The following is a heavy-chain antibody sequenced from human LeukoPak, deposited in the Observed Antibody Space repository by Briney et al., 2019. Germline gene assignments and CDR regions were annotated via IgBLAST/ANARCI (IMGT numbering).Heavy chain of an antibody. D-gene: IGHD5-18*01. J-gene: IGHJ4*02. CDR1: GFTFSSFA. CDR2: ISYDASNK. Sequence: GGSLRLSCAASGFTFSSFAMYWVRQTPGKGLEWVAVISYDASNKYYADSVKGRFTISRDNSKNTLYLQMNSLRAEDTAVYYCAKSHGYSYGFDYWGQGTLVTVSS. CDR3: AKSHGYSYGFDY. V-gene: IGHV3-30*04.